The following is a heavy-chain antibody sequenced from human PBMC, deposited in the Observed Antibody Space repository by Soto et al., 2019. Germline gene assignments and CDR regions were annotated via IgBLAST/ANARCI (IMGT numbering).Heavy chain of an antibody. CDR2: ISYDGSNK. Sequence: GGSLPLSYAGSGFNFSSYGMHWVRQAKGKGLEWVAVISYDGSNKYYADSVKGRFTISRDNSKNTLYLQMNSLRAEDTAVYYCAKDDGYCSSTSCYGGVGYYYYGMDVWGQGTTVTVSS. D-gene: IGHD2-2*03. V-gene: IGHV3-30*18. CDR3: AKDDGYCSSTSCYGGVGYYYYGMDV. J-gene: IGHJ6*02. CDR1: GFNFSSYG.